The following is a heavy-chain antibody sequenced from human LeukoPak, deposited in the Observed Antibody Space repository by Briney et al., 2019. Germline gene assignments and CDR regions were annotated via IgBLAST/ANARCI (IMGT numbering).Heavy chain of an antibody. J-gene: IGHJ5*02. CDR1: GFTFSSYA. D-gene: IGHD3-3*01. CDR3: ARALSRITIFGVVTA. CDR2: IYSGGST. V-gene: IGHV3-66*02. Sequence: GGSLRLSCAASGFTFSSYAMSLVRQAPRKGLEWVSVIYSGGSTYYADSVKGRFTISRDNSNTLYLQMNSLRAEDTAVYYCARALSRITIFGVVTAWGQGTLVTVSS.